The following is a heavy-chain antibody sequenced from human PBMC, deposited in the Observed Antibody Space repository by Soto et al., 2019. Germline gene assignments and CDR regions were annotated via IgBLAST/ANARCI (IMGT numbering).Heavy chain of an antibody. V-gene: IGHV3-23*01. CDR2: LSDTT. CDR1: GFTFSSYA. CDR3: ARSLGPSRHFFDH. D-gene: IGHD3-16*01. Sequence: EVRLLDSGGGLVQPGGSLTLSCAASGFTFSSYATSWVRQAPGKGLEWVSTLSDTTYYADSVRGRFTISRDNSENTLYLQMNSLRVEDTAVYFCARSLGPSRHFFDHWGQGTLVTASS. J-gene: IGHJ4*02.